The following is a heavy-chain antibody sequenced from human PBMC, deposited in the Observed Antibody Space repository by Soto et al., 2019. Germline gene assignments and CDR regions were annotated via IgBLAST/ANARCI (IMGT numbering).Heavy chain of an antibody. D-gene: IGHD1-26*01. J-gene: IGHJ2*01. V-gene: IGHV3-23*01. CDR3: AKARGELPYWYFDL. Sequence: EVQLLESGGGLVQPGGSLRLSCAASGFTFSSYAMTWVRQAPGKGPEWVSGISGSGGRTYYEDSVKGRFTISRATSKTMLYLQMNSLGAEDTAVYYCAKARGELPYWYFDLWGRGTLVTVSS. CDR2: ISGSGGRT. CDR1: GFTFSSYA.